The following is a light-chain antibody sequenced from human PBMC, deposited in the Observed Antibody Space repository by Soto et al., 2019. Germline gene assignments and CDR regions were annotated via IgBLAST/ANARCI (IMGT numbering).Light chain of an antibody. CDR1: SSDVGSYKF. Sequence: HSALTQPASVSGSPGQSITISCTGTSSDVGSYKFVSWYQQHPGKAPKLMIYEGSKRPSGVSNRFSGSKSGNTASLTISGLQAEDEADYCCCSYAGSSTLVFGGGTKLTVL. V-gene: IGLV2-23*01. CDR2: EGS. CDR3: CSYAGSSTLV. J-gene: IGLJ2*01.